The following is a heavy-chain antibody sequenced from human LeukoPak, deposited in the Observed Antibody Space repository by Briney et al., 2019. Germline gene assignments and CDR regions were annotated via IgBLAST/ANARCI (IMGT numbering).Heavy chain of an antibody. CDR3: ARGSRGIAAAGTHRPTYFDL. Sequence: PSETLSLTCAVYGGSFSGSYWSWFRKPPGKGLNWMGKINQSGSTNYNPSLKSRVTISVDTSKNQFSLKLSSVTAADTAVYYCARGSRGIAAAGTHRPTYFDLWGRGTLVTVSS. V-gene: IGHV4-34*01. D-gene: IGHD6-13*01. CDR1: GGSFSGSY. J-gene: IGHJ2*01. CDR2: INQSGST.